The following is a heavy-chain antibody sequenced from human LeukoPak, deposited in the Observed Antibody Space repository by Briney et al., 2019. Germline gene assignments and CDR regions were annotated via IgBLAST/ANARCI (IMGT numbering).Heavy chain of an antibody. CDR3: AKRKVGITIFGVAPPSVSLDI. CDR1: GFTFSSYA. Sequence: GGSLRLSCAASGFTFSSYAMSWVRQAPGKGLEWVSAISGSGGSTYYADSVKGRFTISRDNSKNTLYLQMNSLRAEDTAVYYCAKRKVGITIFGVAPPSVSLDIWGQGTMVTVSS. D-gene: IGHD3-3*01. J-gene: IGHJ3*02. CDR2: ISGSGGST. V-gene: IGHV3-23*01.